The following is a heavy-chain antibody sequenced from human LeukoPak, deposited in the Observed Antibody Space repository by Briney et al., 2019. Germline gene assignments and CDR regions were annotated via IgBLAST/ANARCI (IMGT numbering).Heavy chain of an antibody. CDR3: ANQLWFGELYY. D-gene: IGHD3-10*01. V-gene: IGHV3-23*01. CDR1: GFTFYNYG. Sequence: PGGPLRLSCAVSGFTFYNYGMSWVRQAPGKGLEWVSAISGSGGSTYYADSVKGRFTISRDNSKNTLYLQMNSLRAEDTAVYYCANQLWFGELYYWGQGTLVTVSS. CDR2: ISGSGGST. J-gene: IGHJ4*02.